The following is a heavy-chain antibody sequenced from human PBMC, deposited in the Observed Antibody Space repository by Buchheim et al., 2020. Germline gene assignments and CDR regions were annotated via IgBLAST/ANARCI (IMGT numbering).Heavy chain of an antibody. Sequence: VQLVESGGGLVQPGGSLRLSRTASGFTFSNYWMTWVRQAPGKGLEWVANINKDGSEKYFLDSVKGRFTISRDNAKNSLYLQMNSLRAEDTAVYYCVRELVVAPAEYFDSWGQGT. CDR1: GFTFSNYW. J-gene: IGHJ4*02. CDR2: INKDGSEK. V-gene: IGHV3-7*01. D-gene: IGHD2-15*01. CDR3: VRELVVAPAEYFDS.